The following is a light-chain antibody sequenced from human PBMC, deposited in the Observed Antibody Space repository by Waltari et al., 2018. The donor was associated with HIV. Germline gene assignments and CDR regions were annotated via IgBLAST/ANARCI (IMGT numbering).Light chain of an antibody. CDR3: GTWDSSLSAGV. CDR2: DKN. V-gene: IGLV1-51*01. Sequence: QSVLTQPPSVSAAPGQEVTISCSGNTPNIGNNYVSWYQQLPGTAPKLLMYDKNNRPSGIPDRFSGSRSVTSSTLVSTGLQTGDEADYYCGTWDSSLSAGVFGGGTKVTVL. CDR1: TPNIGNNY. J-gene: IGLJ3*02.